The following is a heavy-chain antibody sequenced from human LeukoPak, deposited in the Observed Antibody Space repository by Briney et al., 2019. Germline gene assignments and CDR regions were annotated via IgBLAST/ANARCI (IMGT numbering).Heavy chain of an antibody. V-gene: IGHV3-7*03. Sequence: GGSLRLSCAASGFTFSSYWMSWVRQAPGKGLEWVANIKQDGSEKYYVDSVKGRFTISRDNAKNSLYLQMNSLRAEDTAVYYCARGPVKYNWNDDLDYWGQGTLVTVSS. CDR1: GFTFSSYW. CDR2: IKQDGSEK. J-gene: IGHJ4*02. D-gene: IGHD1-1*01. CDR3: ARGPVKYNWNDDLDY.